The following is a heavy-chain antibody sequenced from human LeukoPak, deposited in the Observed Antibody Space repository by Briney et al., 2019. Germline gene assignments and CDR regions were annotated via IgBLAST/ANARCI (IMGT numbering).Heavy chain of an antibody. J-gene: IGHJ6*04. CDR2: ISSSSSYT. Sequence: GGSLRLSCAASGFTFSDYHMSWIRQAPGKGLEWVSYISSSSSYTNYADSVKGRFTISRDNAKNSLYLQMNSLRAEDTAVYYCARESYSSTGLDVWGKGTTVTVSS. V-gene: IGHV3-11*06. CDR3: ARESYSSTGLDV. CDR1: GFTFSDYH. D-gene: IGHD6-19*01.